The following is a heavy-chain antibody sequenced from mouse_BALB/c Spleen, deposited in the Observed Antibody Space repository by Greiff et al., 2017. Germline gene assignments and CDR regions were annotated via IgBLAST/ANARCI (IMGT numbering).Heavy chain of an antibody. D-gene: IGHD2-10*01. Sequence: QVQLQQSGAELVRPGASVTLSCKASGYTFTDYEMHWVKQTPVHGLEWIGAIDPETGGTAYNQKFKGKATLTADKSSSTAYMELRSLTSEDSAVYYCTRKGLPGRGFDYWGQGTTLTVSS. J-gene: IGHJ2*01. V-gene: IGHV1-15*01. CDR3: TRKGLPGRGFDY. CDR1: GYTFTDYE. CDR2: IDPETGGT.